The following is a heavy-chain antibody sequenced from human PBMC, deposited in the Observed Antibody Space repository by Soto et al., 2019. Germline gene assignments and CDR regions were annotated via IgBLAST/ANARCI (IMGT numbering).Heavy chain of an antibody. CDR3: ARVGGSSWYFTWGWFDP. CDR1: GGSISSGGYS. D-gene: IGHD6-13*01. V-gene: IGHV4-30-2*01. Sequence: QLQLQESGSGLVKPSQTLSLTCAVSGGSISSGGYSWSWIRQPPGKGLEWIGYIYHSGSTYYNPSLMSRVTISVNSSKNQFSLKLSAVPAADTAGYYCARVGGSSWYFTWGWFDPWGQGTLVTVSS. CDR2: IYHSGST. J-gene: IGHJ5*02.